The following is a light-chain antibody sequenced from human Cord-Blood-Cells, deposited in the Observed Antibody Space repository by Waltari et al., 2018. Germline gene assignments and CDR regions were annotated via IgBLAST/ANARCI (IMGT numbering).Light chain of an antibody. J-gene: IGKJ4*01. CDR2: GAS. Sequence: EIVITQPPATLSVSPGERATPPCRASQSVSSNLAWYQQKPGQAPRLLIYGASTRATGIPARFSGSGSGTEFTLTISSLQSEDFAVYYCQQYNNWPPLTFGGGTKVEIK. V-gene: IGKV3-15*01. CDR1: QSVSSN. CDR3: QQYNNWPPLT.